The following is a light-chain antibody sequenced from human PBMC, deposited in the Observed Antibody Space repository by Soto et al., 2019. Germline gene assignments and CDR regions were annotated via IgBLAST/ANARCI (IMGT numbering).Light chain of an antibody. J-gene: IGKJ1*01. CDR2: DPS. Sequence: VLTQSPVILSLSPGERATLSCRASQSVTNDFLAWYQQKPGQAPRLLVYDPSKRAIGIPGRFSGSGSGTDFSLTISRLEPEDFALYYCQQYGDAPATFGQGTKVEI. V-gene: IGKV3-20*01. CDR1: QSVTNDF. CDR3: QQYGDAPAT.